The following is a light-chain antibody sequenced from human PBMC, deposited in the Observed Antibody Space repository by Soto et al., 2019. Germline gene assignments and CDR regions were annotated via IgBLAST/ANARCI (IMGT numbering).Light chain of an antibody. Sequence: IGMTQSPSTLSVSPGERATLSCRASQSVSSNLAWYQQKPGQAPRLLIYGASTRATGIPARFSGSGSGTEFTLTTSSLQSEDCAVYYCQQYNNWPLTFGGGT. CDR1: QSVSSN. J-gene: IGKJ4*01. CDR3: QQYNNWPLT. CDR2: GAS. V-gene: IGKV3-15*01.